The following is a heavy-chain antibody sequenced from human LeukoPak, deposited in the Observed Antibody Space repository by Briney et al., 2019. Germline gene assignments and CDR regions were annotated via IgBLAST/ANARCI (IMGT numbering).Heavy chain of an antibody. J-gene: IGHJ4*02. D-gene: IGHD1/OR15-1a*01. CDR1: GFTFSNSY. CDR2: ISSSSGTII. Sequence: PGGSLRLSCAASGFTFSNSYMSWIRQAPGKGLEWISYISSSSGTIIHYADSVKGRFTISRDNARNSLFLQMTGLRAEDTAVYYCVRENRWYFDYWGQGTLVTVSS. CDR3: VRENRWYFDY. V-gene: IGHV3-11*01.